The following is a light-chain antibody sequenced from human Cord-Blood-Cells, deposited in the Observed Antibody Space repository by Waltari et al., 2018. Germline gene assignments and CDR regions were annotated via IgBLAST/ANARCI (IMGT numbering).Light chain of an antibody. CDR3: MIWHSSARV. CDR1: SGINVGTYR. J-gene: IGLJ3*02. CDR2: YKSDSDK. V-gene: IGLV5-45*02. Sequence: QAVLTQPSSLSASPGASASLTCTLRSGINVGTYRIYWYQQKPGSPPQYLLRYKSDSDKQQGSGVPSRFSGSKDASANAGILLSSGLESEDEADYYCMIWHSSARVFGGGTKRTVL.